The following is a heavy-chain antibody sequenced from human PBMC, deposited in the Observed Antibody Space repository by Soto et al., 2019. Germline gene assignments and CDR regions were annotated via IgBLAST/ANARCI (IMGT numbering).Heavy chain of an antibody. CDR2: IYYSGST. J-gene: IGHJ4*02. V-gene: IGHV4-39*01. CDR1: GGSISSSSYY. CDR3: ARLFPRVVRAAIYFDY. D-gene: IGHD2-2*01. Sequence: QLQLQESGPGLVKPSETLSLTCTVSGGSISSSSYYWGWIRQPPGKGLEWIGSIYYSGSTYYNPSLKSRVTISVDTSKNQFSLKLSSVTAADTAVYYCARLFPRVVRAAIYFDYWGQGTLVTVSS.